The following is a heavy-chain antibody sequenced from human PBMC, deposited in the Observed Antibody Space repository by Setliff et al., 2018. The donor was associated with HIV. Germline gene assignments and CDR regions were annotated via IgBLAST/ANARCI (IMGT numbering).Heavy chain of an antibody. D-gene: IGHD6-13*01. J-gene: IGHJ4*02. CDR3: ARDLNIISFGTRGDFDY. CDR1: GGTFRNYG. V-gene: IGHV1-69*13. Sequence: GASVKVSCKASGGTFRNYGISWVRQAPGQGLEWMGGIIPIFGTTNYAQKFQGRVTITADESTTTAYMELSSLRSEDTAVYFCARDLNIISFGTRGDFDYWGQGTLVTVSS. CDR2: IIPIFGTT.